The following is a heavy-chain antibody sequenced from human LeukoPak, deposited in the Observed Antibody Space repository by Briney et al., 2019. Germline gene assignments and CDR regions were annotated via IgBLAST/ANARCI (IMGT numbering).Heavy chain of an antibody. V-gene: IGHV4-4*07. CDR2: IYTSGST. CDR3: ARTGPGQQLNYNWFDP. Sequence: PSETLSLTCTVSGGSISSYYWSWIRQPAGKGLEWIGRIYTSGSTNYNPSLKSRVTMSVDTSKNQFSLKLSSVTAADTAVYYCARTGPGQQLNYNWFDPWGQGTLVTVSS. J-gene: IGHJ5*02. CDR1: GGSISSYY. D-gene: IGHD6-13*01.